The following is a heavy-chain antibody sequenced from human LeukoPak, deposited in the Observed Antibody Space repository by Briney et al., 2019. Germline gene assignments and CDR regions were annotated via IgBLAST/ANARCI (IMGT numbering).Heavy chain of an antibody. CDR3: ARRAGAYSHPYDY. Sequence: GGSLRLSCAASGFTFSSYAMSWLRPAPGQGVEWVSAISGSGGSTYYADSVKGRFTISRDNSKNTLYLQMNSLRAEDTAVYYCARRAGAYSHPYDYWGQGTLVTVSS. V-gene: IGHV3-23*01. CDR2: ISGSGGST. D-gene: IGHD4/OR15-4a*01. CDR1: GFTFSSYA. J-gene: IGHJ4*02.